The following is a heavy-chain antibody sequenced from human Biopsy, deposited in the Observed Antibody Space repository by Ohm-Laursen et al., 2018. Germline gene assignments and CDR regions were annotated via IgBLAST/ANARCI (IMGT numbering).Heavy chain of an antibody. V-gene: IGHV4-59*01. D-gene: IGHD5-12*01. Sequence: TLSLTCTVSGVSISSYFWNWIRQPPGKGLEWIGDIYYSGSTKYNPSLKSRVTISVDMSKSQLSLKLTSVTTADTAVYYCARVAGGYAYYYGMDVWGQGTTVTVSS. CDR3: ARVAGGYAYYYGMDV. CDR2: IYYSGST. CDR1: GVSISSYF. J-gene: IGHJ6*02.